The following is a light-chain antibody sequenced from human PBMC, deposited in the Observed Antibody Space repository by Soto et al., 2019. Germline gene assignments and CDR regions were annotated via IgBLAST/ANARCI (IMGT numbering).Light chain of an antibody. Sequence: EIVLTQSPCTQSLSPGERATLSCMASQSVSSIRLAWYQQKPGQAPRFLIYGASTRPTGIPVRFSGSGSGTDFTLKISRLEPEDFAVYYGQLDGSSITFCQGTRLEIK. CDR1: QSVSSIR. CDR3: QLDGSSIT. V-gene: IGKV3-20*01. J-gene: IGKJ5*01. CDR2: GAS.